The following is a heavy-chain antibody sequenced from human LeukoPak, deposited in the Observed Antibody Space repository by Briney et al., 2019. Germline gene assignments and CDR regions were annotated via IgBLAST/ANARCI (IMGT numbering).Heavy chain of an antibody. Sequence: SETLSLTCTLSGGSISSYYWSWIRQPAGKGLEWIVRIYTSGSTNYHPSLKSRVTISVATSKNQFSLKLSSVTAAATAVSYCARGAYYDILTGYSPGPFDYWGQGTLVTVSS. V-gene: IGHV4-4*07. D-gene: IGHD3-9*01. CDR2: IYTSGST. CDR3: ARGAYYDILTGYSPGPFDY. CDR1: GGSISSYY. J-gene: IGHJ4*02.